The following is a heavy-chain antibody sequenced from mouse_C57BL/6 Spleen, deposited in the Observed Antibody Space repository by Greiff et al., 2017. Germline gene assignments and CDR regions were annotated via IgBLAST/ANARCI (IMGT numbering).Heavy chain of an antibody. Sequence: VQLQQSGAELARPGASVKLSCKASGYTFTSYGISWVKQRTGQGLEWIGEIYPRSGNTYYNEKFKGKATLTADKSSSTAYMELRSLTSEDSAVYFCANAYYSNYEGVWFAYWGQGTLVTVSA. D-gene: IGHD2-5*01. CDR3: ANAYYSNYEGVWFAY. J-gene: IGHJ3*01. CDR1: GYTFTSYG. V-gene: IGHV1-81*01. CDR2: IYPRSGNT.